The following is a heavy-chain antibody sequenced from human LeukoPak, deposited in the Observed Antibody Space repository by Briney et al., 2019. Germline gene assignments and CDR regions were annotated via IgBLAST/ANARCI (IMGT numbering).Heavy chain of an antibody. Sequence: SETLSLTCAVYGGSFSGYYWSWLRQPPGKGLEWVGEINHSGSTNYNPSLKRRVTISVDTSKNQFSLKLSSVTAADTAVYYCARGNYYDSSGYQYYFDYWGQGTLVTVSS. D-gene: IGHD3-22*01. V-gene: IGHV4-34*01. CDR1: GGSFSGYY. J-gene: IGHJ4*02. CDR3: ARGNYYDSSGYQYYFDY. CDR2: INHSGST.